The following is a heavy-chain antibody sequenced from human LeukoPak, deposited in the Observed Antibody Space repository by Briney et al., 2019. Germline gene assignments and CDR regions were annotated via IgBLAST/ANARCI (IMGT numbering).Heavy chain of an antibody. Sequence: ASVKVPCKASGYTFTDYYMHWVREALGQGLEWMGWINPNSGTNYAQKFQGRVTMTRDTSISTAYMELTRLTSDDTAVYYCARNRWMDYWGQGTLVTVSS. J-gene: IGHJ4*02. CDR3: ARNRWMDY. CDR1: GYTFTDYY. CDR2: INPNSGT. D-gene: IGHD1-1*01. V-gene: IGHV1-2*02.